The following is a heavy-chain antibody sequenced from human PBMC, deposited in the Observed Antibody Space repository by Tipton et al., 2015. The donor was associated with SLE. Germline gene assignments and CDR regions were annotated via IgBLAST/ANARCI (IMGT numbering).Heavy chain of an antibody. Sequence: TLSLTCTVSGGSISSGGYYWSWIRQPPGKGLEWIGEINHSGSTNYNPSLKSRVTISVDTSKNQFSLKLSSVTAADTAVYYCARDAVGARYNWFDPWGQGTLVTVSS. V-gene: IGHV4-61*08. J-gene: IGHJ5*02. CDR3: ARDAVGARYNWFDP. CDR1: GGSISSGGYY. CDR2: INHSGST. D-gene: IGHD1-26*01.